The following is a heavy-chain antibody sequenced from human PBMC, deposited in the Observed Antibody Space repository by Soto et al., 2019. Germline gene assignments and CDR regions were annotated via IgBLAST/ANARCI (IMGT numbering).Heavy chain of an antibody. J-gene: IGHJ5*02. CDR1: GDSFSGYY. CDR3: VRGDVAARLQS. V-gene: IGHV4-34*01. Sequence: QVQLQQWGAGLLKPSETLSLTCAVYGDSFSGYYWSWIRQPPGKGLEWIGEISHSGDTSYNPSLKSRGTISVDTSKNQFSLRLTSVTAADTAEYYCVRGDVAARLQSWGQGTLVTVSS. CDR2: ISHSGDT. D-gene: IGHD6-6*01.